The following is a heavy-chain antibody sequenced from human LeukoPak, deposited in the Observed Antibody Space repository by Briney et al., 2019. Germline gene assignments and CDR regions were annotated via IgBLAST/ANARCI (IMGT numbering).Heavy chain of an antibody. D-gene: IGHD6-13*01. CDR1: GFTFSSYW. CDR3: AIIPRAAAGPSARSPFHY. Sequence: GGSLRLSCEVSGFTFSSYWMNWVRQGPGKGLEWVANIKRDGSDKYYVDSVKGRFTISRDNAKNSLYLQMNSLRAEDTAVYYCAIIPRAAAGPSARSPFHYWGQGTLVTVSS. V-gene: IGHV3-7*01. CDR2: IKRDGSDK. J-gene: IGHJ4*02.